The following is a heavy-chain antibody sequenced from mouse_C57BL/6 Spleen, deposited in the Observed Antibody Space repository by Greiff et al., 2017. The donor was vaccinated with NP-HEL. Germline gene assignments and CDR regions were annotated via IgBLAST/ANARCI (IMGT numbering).Heavy chain of an antibody. CDR1: GFTFNTYA. CDR3: GREGEERAWFAY. CDR2: IRSKSSNYAT. J-gene: IGHJ3*01. Sequence: VQLVESGGGLVQPKGSLKLSCAASGFTFNTYAMHWVRQAPGKGLEWVARIRSKSSNYATYYADSVKDRFTISRDDSQSMLYLQLNNLKTEDTAMYYCGREGEERAWFAYWGQGTLVTVSA. V-gene: IGHV10-3*01.